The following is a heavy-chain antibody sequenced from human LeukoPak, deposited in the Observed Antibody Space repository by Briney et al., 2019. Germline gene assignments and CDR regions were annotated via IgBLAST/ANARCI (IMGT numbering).Heavy chain of an antibody. CDR3: ARVGDSYGYAVDY. V-gene: IGHV4-59*01. D-gene: IGHD5-18*01. Sequence: SEPLSPTCTASGGSISSYYWSWIRQPPGKGMGWFGYIYYSGSTNYTPSLKSRVTTSENTSKNQFPLKLSSATAADTAVYYCARVGDSYGYAVDYWGQGTLVTVSS. CDR1: GGSISSYY. CDR2: IYYSGST. J-gene: IGHJ4*02.